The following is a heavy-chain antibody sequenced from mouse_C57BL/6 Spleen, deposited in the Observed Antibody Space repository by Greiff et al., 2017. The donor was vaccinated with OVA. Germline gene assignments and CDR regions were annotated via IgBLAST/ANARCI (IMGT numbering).Heavy chain of an antibody. Sequence: EVHLVESGGGLVKPGGSLKLSCAASGFTFSSYAMSWVCQTPEKRLEWVATISDGGSYTYYPDNVKGRFTISRDNAKNNLYLQMSHLKSEDTAMYYCARAGMDMFAYWGQGTLVTVSA. J-gene: IGHJ3*01. D-gene: IGHD2-3*01. CDR1: GFTFSSYA. CDR2: ISDGGSYT. CDR3: ARAGMDMFAY. V-gene: IGHV5-4*01.